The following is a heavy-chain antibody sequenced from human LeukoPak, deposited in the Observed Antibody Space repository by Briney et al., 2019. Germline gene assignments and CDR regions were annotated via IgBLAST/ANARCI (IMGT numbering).Heavy chain of an antibody. Sequence: GGSLRLSCAAFGFTFTYYNMNWVRQAPGKRLEWVSSISSGSDYIQYADSVKGRFTISRDNAKNSLYLQMSSLSAEDTAVYYCARLDESEGDYWGQGTLVTVSS. CDR3: ARLDESEGDY. V-gene: IGHV3-21*06. J-gene: IGHJ4*02. CDR1: GFTFTYYN. CDR2: ISSGSDYI.